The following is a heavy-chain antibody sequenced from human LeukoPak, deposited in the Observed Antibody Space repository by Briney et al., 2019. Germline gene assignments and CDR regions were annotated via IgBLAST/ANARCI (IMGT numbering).Heavy chain of an antibody. D-gene: IGHD3-9*01. J-gene: IGHJ3*02. Sequence: PSETLSLTCAVYGGSFSGYYWSWIRRPPGKGLGWIGYIYYSGSTNYNPSLKSRVTISVDTSKNQFSLKLSSVTAADTAVYYCARAAYYDILTGYYTAFDIWGQGTMVTVSS. V-gene: IGHV4-59*01. CDR2: IYYSGST. CDR1: GGSFSGYY. CDR3: ARAAYYDILTGYYTAFDI.